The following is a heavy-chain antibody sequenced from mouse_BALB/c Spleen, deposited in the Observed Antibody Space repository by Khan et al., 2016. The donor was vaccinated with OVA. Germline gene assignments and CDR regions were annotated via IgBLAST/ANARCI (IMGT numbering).Heavy chain of an antibody. V-gene: IGHV2-6-5*01. Sequence: QIQLVQSGPGLVAPSQCLSLTCTVSGFSLTDYGVSWIRQPPGKGLEWLGVIWGGGSTYYNSALISRLSFSKDNSKSQVFLKMSSVKTEDTAIYYCAKEVWSYYYALDYWGQGTSVTVSS. CDR1: GFSLTDYG. CDR2: IWGGGST. CDR3: AKEVWSYYYALDY. J-gene: IGHJ4*01.